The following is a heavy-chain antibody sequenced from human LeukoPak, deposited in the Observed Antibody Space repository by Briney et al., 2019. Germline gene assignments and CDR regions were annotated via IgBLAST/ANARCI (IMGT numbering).Heavy chain of an antibody. CDR3: ARGGSSWSYTFDI. J-gene: IGHJ3*02. CDR2: VNPNSGGT. CDR1: GYTFTGYY. V-gene: IGHV1-2*02. Sequence: ASVKVSCKASGYTFTGYYIHWVRQAPGQGLEWMGWVNPNSGGTNYAQKFQGRVTMTRDTSISTAYMELSRLRSDDTAAYYCARGGSSWSYTFDIWGQGTMVTVSS. D-gene: IGHD6-13*01.